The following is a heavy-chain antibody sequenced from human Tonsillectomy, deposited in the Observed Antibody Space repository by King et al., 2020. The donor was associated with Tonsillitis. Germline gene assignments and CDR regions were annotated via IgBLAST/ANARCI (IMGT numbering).Heavy chain of an antibody. CDR2: IGTAGDT. V-gene: IGHV3-13*01. CDR1: GFTFSSYD. J-gene: IGHJ2*01. D-gene: IGHD3-3*01. CDR3: ARVGDFWGGYYRGWYFDL. Sequence: VQLVESGGGLVQPGGSLRLSCAASGFTFSSYDMHWVRQATGKGLEWVSAIGTAGDTYYPGSVKGRFTISRENAKNSLYLQMNSLRAGDTDVYYCARVGDFWGGYYRGWYFDLWGRGTLVTVSS.